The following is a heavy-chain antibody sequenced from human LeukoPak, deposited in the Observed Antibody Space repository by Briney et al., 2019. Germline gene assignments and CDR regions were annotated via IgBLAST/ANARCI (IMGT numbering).Heavy chain of an antibody. CDR1: GFTFSDYS. J-gene: IGHJ4*02. Sequence: GGSLRLFCAASGFTFSDYSMTWIRQAPGEALVWVSYISSRGSTIYYADSVKGRITISRDNAKNSLYLQMNSLRAEDTAVYYCARGKDGYKRGYPLGFDYWGQGTLVTVSS. CDR2: ISSRGSTI. V-gene: IGHV3-11*01. D-gene: IGHD5-24*01. CDR3: ARGKDGYKRGYPLGFDY.